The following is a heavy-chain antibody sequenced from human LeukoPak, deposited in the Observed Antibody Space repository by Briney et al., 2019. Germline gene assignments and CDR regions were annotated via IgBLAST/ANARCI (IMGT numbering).Heavy chain of an antibody. J-gene: IGHJ4*02. Sequence: GSLRLSCAASGFTFSSYAMSWVRQAPGKGLKWIGEIWHTGNTNYNPSLKSRVIMSVDKSKNQFSLKLSSVTAADTAVYYCATTLGYCGGGSCHNWGQGTLVTVSS. V-gene: IGHV4-4*02. CDR1: GFTFSSYAM. CDR2: IWHTGNT. D-gene: IGHD2-15*01. CDR3: ATTLGYCGGGSCHN.